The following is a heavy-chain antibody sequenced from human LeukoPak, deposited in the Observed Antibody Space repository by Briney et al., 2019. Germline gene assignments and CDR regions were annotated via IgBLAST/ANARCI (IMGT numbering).Heavy chain of an antibody. V-gene: IGHV3-21*01. D-gene: IGHD1-26*01. J-gene: IGHJ4*02. CDR2: ISSSSTYI. CDR1: GFIFSSYS. Sequence: GGSLRLSCAASGFIFSSYSMNWVRQAPGKGLEWASSISSSSTYIYYADSVKGRFTISRDNAKNSLYLQMNSLRAEDTAVYYCASTRGGSYLKFDYWGQGTLVTVSS. CDR3: ASTRGGSYLKFDY.